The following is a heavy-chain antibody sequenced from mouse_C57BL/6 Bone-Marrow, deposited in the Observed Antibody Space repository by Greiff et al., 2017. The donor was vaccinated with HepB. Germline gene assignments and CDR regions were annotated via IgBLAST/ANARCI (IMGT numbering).Heavy chain of an antibody. J-gene: IGHJ2*01. V-gene: IGHV7-3*01. CDR1: GFTFTDYY. CDR2: IRNKANGYTT. CDR3: ARSNLWLRSRYYFDY. D-gene: IGHD2-2*01. Sequence: EVKVEESGGGLVQPGGSLSLSCAASGFTFTDYYMSWVRQPPGKALEWLGFIRNKANGYTTEYSASVKGRFTISRDNSQSILYLQMNALRAEDSATYYCARSNLWLRSRYYFDYWGQGTTLTVSS.